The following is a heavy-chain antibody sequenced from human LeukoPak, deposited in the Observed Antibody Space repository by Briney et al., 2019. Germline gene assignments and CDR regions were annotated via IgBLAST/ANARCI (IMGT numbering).Heavy chain of an antibody. CDR1: GGSFSGYY. V-gene: IGHV4-34*01. CDR3: ARSVAPGTTGTTLGIDY. D-gene: IGHD1-1*01. CDR2: INHSGST. J-gene: IGHJ4*02. Sequence: SETLSLTCAVYGGSFSGYYWSWIRQPPGKGLEWIGEINHSGSTNYNPSLKSRVTISVDTSKNQFSLKLSSVTAADTAVYYCARSVAPGTTGTTLGIDYWGQGTLVTVSP.